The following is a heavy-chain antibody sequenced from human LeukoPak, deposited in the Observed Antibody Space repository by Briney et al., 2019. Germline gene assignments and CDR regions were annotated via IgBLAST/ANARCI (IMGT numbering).Heavy chain of an antibody. CDR2: IKQDGSEK. J-gene: IGHJ6*04. CDR1: GFTFSSDW. D-gene: IGHD3-10*02. CDR3: AELGITMIGGV. V-gene: IGHV3-7*01. Sequence: PGGSLRLSCAASGFTFSSDWMSWVRQAPGKWLEWVANIKQDGSEKYYVDSVKGRFTISRDNAKNSLYLQMNSLRAEDTAVYYCAELGITMIGGVWGKGTTVTISS.